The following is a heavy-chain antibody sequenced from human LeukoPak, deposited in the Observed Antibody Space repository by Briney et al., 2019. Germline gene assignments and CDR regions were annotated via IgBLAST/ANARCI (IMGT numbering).Heavy chain of an antibody. CDR2: IYYSGST. J-gene: IGHJ4*02. V-gene: IGHV4-39*01. D-gene: IGHD5-18*01. CDR1: GGSISSSSYY. CDR3: ARHRVSSSYVDY. Sequence: PSETLSLTCTVSGGSISSSSYYWGWIRQPPGKGLEWIGSIYYSGSTYYNPSLKSRVTISVDTSKNQFSLKLSSVTAADTAVYYCARHRVSSSYVDYWGQGTLVTVSS.